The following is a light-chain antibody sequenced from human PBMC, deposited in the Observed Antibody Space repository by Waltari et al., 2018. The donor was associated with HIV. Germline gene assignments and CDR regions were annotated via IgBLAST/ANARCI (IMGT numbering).Light chain of an antibody. Sequence: QYALTQPPSASGSPGQSVTISYTGTSSHVGPYNNVSWYQQPPGKAPQPLHQDVRKRPSGVPARFSGSKSGNTASLIVSGLQTEDEADYYCTSYAGNNNYIIFGGGTKLTVL. CDR1: SSHVGPYNN. CDR2: DVR. V-gene: IGLV2-8*01. J-gene: IGLJ2*01. CDR3: TSYAGNNNYII.